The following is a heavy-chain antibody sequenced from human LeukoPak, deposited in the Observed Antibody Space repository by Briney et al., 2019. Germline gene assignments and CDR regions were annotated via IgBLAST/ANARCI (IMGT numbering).Heavy chain of an antibody. Sequence: GGSLRLSCAASGFTFDDYAMHWVRQAPGKGLKWVSGISWNSGSIGYADSVKGRFTISRDNAKNSLYLQMNSLRAEDTALYYCAKEAIAVAGTGSPTFDYWGQGTLVTVSS. CDR3: AKEAIAVAGTGSPTFDY. CDR2: ISWNSGSI. D-gene: IGHD6-19*01. J-gene: IGHJ4*02. V-gene: IGHV3-9*01. CDR1: GFTFDDYA.